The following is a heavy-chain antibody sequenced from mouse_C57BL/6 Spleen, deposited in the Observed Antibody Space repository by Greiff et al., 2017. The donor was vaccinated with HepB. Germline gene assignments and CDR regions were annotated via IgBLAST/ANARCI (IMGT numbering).Heavy chain of an antibody. CDR3: ARGDYDSFAY. D-gene: IGHD2-4*01. J-gene: IGHJ3*01. V-gene: IGHV1-55*01. CDR2: IYPGSGST. Sequence: QVQLQQPGAELVKPGASVKMSCKASGYTFTSYWITWVKQRPGQGLEWIGDIYPGSGSTNYHEKFQSKATLTVDTSSSTAYMQLSSLTSEDSAVYYCARGDYDSFAYWCQGTLVTVSA. CDR1: GYTFTSYW.